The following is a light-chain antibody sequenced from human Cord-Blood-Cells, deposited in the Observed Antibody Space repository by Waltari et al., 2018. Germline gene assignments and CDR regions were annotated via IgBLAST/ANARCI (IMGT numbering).Light chain of an antibody. J-gene: IGLJ3*02. Sequence: QSALTQPASVSGSPGQSNTIPCTATSSDDVGYNFVSWYQPHPGKDYKLIIYEVSKRPSGVSNRFSGSKSGNTASLTISGLQAEDDADYYCCSYAGSSTWVFAGGTKLTVL. CDR2: EVS. CDR1: SSDDVGYNF. CDR3: CSYAGSSTWV. V-gene: IGLV2-23*02.